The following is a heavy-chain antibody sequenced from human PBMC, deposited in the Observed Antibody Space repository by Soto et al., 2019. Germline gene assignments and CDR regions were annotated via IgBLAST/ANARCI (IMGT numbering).Heavy chain of an antibody. J-gene: IGHJ4*02. D-gene: IGHD1-26*01. CDR2: VSAYNRNT. V-gene: IGHV1-18*01. CDR3: ARERRWEPLLY. CDR1: GYTFSNYG. Sequence: QVQLVQSGPEVKKPGASVKDSCKGSGYTFSNYGVTWVRQAPGQGLERLGWVSAYNRNTDYAQKFEDRATMTIDTSTNTAYLELRGVTPDDTAVYYCARERRWEPLLYWGQGTL.